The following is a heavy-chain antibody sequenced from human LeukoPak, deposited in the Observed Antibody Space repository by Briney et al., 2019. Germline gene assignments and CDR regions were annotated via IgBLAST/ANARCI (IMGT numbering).Heavy chain of an antibody. CDR3: ARRRYSYGQPLDFDY. V-gene: IGHV5-10-1*01. CDR2: IDPSDSYT. D-gene: IGHD5-18*01. J-gene: IGHJ4*02. CDR1: GYSFTSYW. Sequence: GESLRISCKGSGYSFTSYWISWVRQMPGKGLGWMGRIDPSDSYTSHSPSFQGHVTISADKSISTAYMQWSSLKASDTAMYYCARRRYSYGQPLDFDYWGQGTLVTVSS.